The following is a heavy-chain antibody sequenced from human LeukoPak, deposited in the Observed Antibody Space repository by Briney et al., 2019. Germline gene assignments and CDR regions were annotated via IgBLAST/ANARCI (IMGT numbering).Heavy chain of an antibody. CDR1: GFTFDDYG. D-gene: IGHD5-24*01. Sequence: LSGGSLRLSCAASGFTFDDYGMSWVRQAPGKGLEWVSGINWNGGSTGYADSVKGRFTISRDNAKNSLYLQMNSLRAEDTALYYCARYRDGYNYHWFDPWGQGTLVTVSS. CDR3: ARYRDGYNYHWFDP. CDR2: INWNGGST. J-gene: IGHJ5*02. V-gene: IGHV3-20*04.